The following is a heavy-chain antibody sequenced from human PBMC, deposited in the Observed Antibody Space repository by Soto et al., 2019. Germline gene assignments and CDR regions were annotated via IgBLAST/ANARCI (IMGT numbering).Heavy chain of an antibody. CDR1: GYSISSGYY. CDR2: IYHSGST. V-gene: IGHV4-38-2*02. CDR3: ARDGIAVAGKDYYYYYGMDV. J-gene: IGHJ6*02. Sequence: SETLSLTCAVSGYSISSGYYWGWIRQPPGKGLEWIGSIYHSGSTYYNPSLKSRVTISVDTSKNQFSLKLSSVTAADTAVYYCARDGIAVAGKDYYYYYGMDVWGQGTTVTSP. D-gene: IGHD6-19*01.